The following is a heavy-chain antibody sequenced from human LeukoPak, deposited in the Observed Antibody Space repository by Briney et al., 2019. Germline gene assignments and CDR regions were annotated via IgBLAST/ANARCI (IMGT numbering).Heavy chain of an antibody. D-gene: IGHD7-27*01. CDR3: ARGLGTYWGKDFLNWFDP. CDR2: VNPNNGDA. Sequence: ASVKVSCKASGYSFNNYDINWVRQAAGQGLEWMGWVNPNNGDAGFSQKFQGRVTLTSNTSLTTAYMELTSLTSEDTAVYYCARGLGTYWGKDFLNWFDPWGQGTLVTVSS. J-gene: IGHJ5*02. V-gene: IGHV1-8*02. CDR1: GYSFNNYD.